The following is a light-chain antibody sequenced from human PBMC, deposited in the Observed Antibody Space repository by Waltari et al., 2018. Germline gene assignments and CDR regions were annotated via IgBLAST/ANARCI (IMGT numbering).Light chain of an antibody. CDR3: QQYNDDPRT. Sequence: DIQMTPSPSTLSASVGDRVTITCRASQSVSNLLAWYQQKPGKAPNLLIYKASSLESGVPSRFSGSGSGTEFTLTISSLQPDDFATYYCQQYNDDPRTFGQGTEVEFK. CDR1: QSVSNL. V-gene: IGKV1-5*03. CDR2: KAS. J-gene: IGKJ1*01.